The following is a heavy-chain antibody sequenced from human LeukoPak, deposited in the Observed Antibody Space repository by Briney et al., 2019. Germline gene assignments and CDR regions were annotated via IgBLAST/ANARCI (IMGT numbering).Heavy chain of an antibody. CDR2: ISSSSSYI. Sequence: GGSLRLSCAASGFTFSSYSMNWVRQAPGKGLEWVSSISSSSSYIYYADSAKGRFTISRDNAKNSLYLQMNSLRAEDTAVYYCARLLRKEIYRIDYWGQGTLVTVSS. D-gene: IGHD1-26*01. J-gene: IGHJ4*02. CDR3: ARLLRKEIYRIDY. V-gene: IGHV3-21*01. CDR1: GFTFSSYS.